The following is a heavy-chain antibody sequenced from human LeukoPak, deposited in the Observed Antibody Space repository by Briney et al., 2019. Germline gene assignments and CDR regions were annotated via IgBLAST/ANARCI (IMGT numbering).Heavy chain of an antibody. J-gene: IGHJ5*02. V-gene: IGHV1-18*01. D-gene: IGHD2-2*01. Sequence: APVKVSCKASGYTFTSYGISWVRQAPGQGLEWMGWISAYNGNTNYAQKLQGRVTMTTDTSTSTAYMELRSLRSDDTAVYYCARTPPRLTINWFDPWGQGTLVTVSS. CDR1: GYTFTSYG. CDR3: ARTPPRLTINWFDP. CDR2: ISAYNGNT.